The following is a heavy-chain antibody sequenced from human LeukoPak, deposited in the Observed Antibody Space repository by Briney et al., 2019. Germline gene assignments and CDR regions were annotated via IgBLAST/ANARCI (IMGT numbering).Heavy chain of an antibody. V-gene: IGHV1-46*01. CDR3: ARGGVAPISRRDAFDI. D-gene: IGHD5-24*01. J-gene: IGHJ3*02. Sequence: GASVKVSCKASGYTFTSYYMHWVRQAPGQGLEWMGIINPSGGSTSYAQKFQGRVTMTRDMSTSTVYMELSSLRSEDTAVYYCARGGVAPISRRDAFDIWGQGTMVTVSS. CDR2: INPSGGST. CDR1: GYTFTSYY.